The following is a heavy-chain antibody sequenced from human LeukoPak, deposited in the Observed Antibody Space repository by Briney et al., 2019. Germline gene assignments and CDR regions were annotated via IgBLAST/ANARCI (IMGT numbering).Heavy chain of an antibody. V-gene: IGHV3-74*01. CDR3: ARGHGGWNWFDS. CDR2: IIADGAST. Sequence: PGGSLRLSCEASGFTFSDYWMHWVRHAPGKGLVWVSRIIADGASTGYADSVKGRFTISRDNAKNTPYLQMNSLRDEDTAVYYCARGHGGWNWFDSWGQGTLVTVSS. D-gene: IGHD6-19*01. J-gene: IGHJ5*01. CDR1: GFTFSDYW.